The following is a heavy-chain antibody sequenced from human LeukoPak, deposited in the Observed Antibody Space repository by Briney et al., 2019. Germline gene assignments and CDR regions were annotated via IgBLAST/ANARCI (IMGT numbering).Heavy chain of an antibody. CDR1: GYTLSGYG. V-gene: IGHV1-18*01. CDR2: ISAYSGDT. D-gene: IGHD4-17*01. J-gene: IGHJ4*02. Sequence: GASVKVSCKASGYTLSGYGISWVRQAPGQGLEWMGWISAYSGDTNYAQRLQGRVTMTTDTSTTTAYMELRSLRSDDTAVYYCVRSDGGMDLRDLEDFWGQGTLVTVSS. CDR3: VRSDGGMDLRDLEDF.